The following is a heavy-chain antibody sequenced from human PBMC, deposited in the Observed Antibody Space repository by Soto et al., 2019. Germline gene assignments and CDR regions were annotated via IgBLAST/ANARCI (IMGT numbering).Heavy chain of an antibody. V-gene: IGHV3-23*01. J-gene: IGHJ4*02. CDR1: GFTFSSYS. CDR3: AKDNAIWGSYRVFDY. D-gene: IGHD3-16*02. CDR2: IRGSGGST. Sequence: GGSLRLSCAASGFTFSSYSMSWVRQAPGKGLEWVSAIRGSGGSTYYADSVKGRFTISRDNSKNTLYLQMNSLRAEDTAVYYCAKDNAIWGSYRVFDYWGQGTLVTVSS.